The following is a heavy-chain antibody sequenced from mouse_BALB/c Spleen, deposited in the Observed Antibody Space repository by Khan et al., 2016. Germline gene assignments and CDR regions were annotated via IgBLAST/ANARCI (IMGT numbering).Heavy chain of an antibody. Sequence: VQLQESGAELAEPGASVKMSCKASGYTFTTYWMHWVKQRPGQGLEWIGYINPSTGYSEYNQILKDKATLTADKSSSTAYMQLNSLTSEDSAVYYCARDLDYWGQGTTLTVSS. CDR3: ARDLDY. CDR2: INPSTGYS. V-gene: IGHV1-7*01. CDR1: GYTFTTYW. J-gene: IGHJ2*01.